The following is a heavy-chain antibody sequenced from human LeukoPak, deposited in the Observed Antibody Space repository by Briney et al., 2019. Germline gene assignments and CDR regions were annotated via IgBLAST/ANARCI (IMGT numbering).Heavy chain of an antibody. D-gene: IGHD3-10*01. V-gene: IGHV3-7*01. CDR1: GFTFSSYW. J-gene: IGHJ5*01. CDR2: IKRDGNEK. Sequence: GGSLRLSCAASGFTFSSYWMNWARQAPGKGLEWVANIKRDGNEKNYVDSVKGRFSISRDNAKNSLYLQMDSLRAEDTAVYYCAKEGAYPIITYDSWGQGALVTVSS. CDR3: AKEGAYPIITYDS.